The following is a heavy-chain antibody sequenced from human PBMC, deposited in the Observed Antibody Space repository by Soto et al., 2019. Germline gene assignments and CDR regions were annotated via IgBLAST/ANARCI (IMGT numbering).Heavy chain of an antibody. J-gene: IGHJ6*02. CDR3: AKEKAYSSGWDGMDV. D-gene: IGHD6-19*01. V-gene: IGHV3-23*01. CDR1: GFTFSSYA. Sequence: EVQLLESGGGLVQPGGSLRLSCAASGFTFSSYAVSWVRQAPGKGLEWVSAISGSGVSTYYADSVKGRFTISRDNSKNPLYLQMNSLRAEDTAVYYCAKEKAYSSGWDGMDVWGQGTTVTVSS. CDR2: ISGSGVST.